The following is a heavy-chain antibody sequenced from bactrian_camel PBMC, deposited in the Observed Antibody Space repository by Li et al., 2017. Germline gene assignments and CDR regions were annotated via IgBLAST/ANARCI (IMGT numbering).Heavy chain of an antibody. CDR2: FSRTGSP. CDR3: AAEPTSIPPSRYAAEYRRPC. J-gene: IGHJ4*01. D-gene: IGHD1*01. CDR1: GFPVAERD. V-gene: IGHV3S63*01. Sequence: VQLVESGGGLVQAGTTLRLSCTVSGFPVAERDKVWYRRVPGDECRVVSSFSRTGSPYFADAVKGRFAISQDNAKNTVYLEMHSLKPEDTAAYYCAAEPTSIPPSRYAAEYRRPCWGQGTQVTVS.